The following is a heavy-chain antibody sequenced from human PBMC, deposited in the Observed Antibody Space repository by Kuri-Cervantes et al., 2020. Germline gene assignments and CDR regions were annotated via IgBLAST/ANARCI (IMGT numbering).Heavy chain of an antibody. Sequence: GESLKISCATSGFTFNNHNINWVRQAPGKGLEWVSSISSSSSYIYYADSVKGRFTISRDNAKNSLYLQMNSLRAEDTAVYYCARSIMGAGGTGAFNMWGQGTMVTVSS. CDR3: ARSIMGAGGTGAFNM. D-gene: IGHD6-13*01. J-gene: IGHJ3*02. V-gene: IGHV3-21*03. CDR2: ISSSSSYI. CDR1: GFTFNNHN.